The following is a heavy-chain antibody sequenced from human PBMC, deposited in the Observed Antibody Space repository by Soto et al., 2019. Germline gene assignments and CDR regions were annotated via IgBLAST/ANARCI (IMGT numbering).Heavy chain of an antibody. CDR2: IYYLGST. CDR3: ARDGYDGSGSPYPAY. D-gene: IGHD3-10*01. J-gene: IGHJ4*02. Sequence: SESLSLTCSASRGSMSEYFWSGTRHSPGKGLEWIGYIYYLGSTDYNPSLKSRVTISVDTSKRQFSLRLTSVTAADTAVYYCARDGYDGSGSPYPAYWGPGTQVTVSS. CDR1: RGSMSEYF. V-gene: IGHV4-59*01.